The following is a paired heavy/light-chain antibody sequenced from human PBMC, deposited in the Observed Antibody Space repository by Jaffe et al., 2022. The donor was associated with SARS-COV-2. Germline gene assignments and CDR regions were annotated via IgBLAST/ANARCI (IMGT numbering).Light chain of an antibody. V-gene: IGKV2-28*01. J-gene: IGKJ4*01. CDR3: MQALQTPRA. Sequence: DIVMTQSPLSLPVTPGEPASISCRSSQSLLHSNGYNYLDWYLQKPGQSPQLLIYLGSNRASGVPDRFSGSGSGTDFTLKISRVEAEDVGVYYCMQALQTPRAFGGGTKVEIK. CDR2: LGS. CDR1: QSLLHSNGYNY.
Heavy chain of an antibody. J-gene: IGHJ6*02. CDR1: GGSISSSNW. CDR3: ARELLSSSGWYGSDPPMEGGLRRVRGMDV. Sequence: QVQLQESGPGLVKPSGTLSLTCAVSGGSISSSNWWSWVRQPPGKGLEWIGEIYHSGSTNYNPSLKSRVTISVDKSKNQFSLKLSSVTAADTAVYYCARELLSSSGWYGSDPPMEGGLRRVRGMDVWGQGTTVTVSS. D-gene: IGHD6-19*01. V-gene: IGHV4-4*02. CDR2: IYHSGST.